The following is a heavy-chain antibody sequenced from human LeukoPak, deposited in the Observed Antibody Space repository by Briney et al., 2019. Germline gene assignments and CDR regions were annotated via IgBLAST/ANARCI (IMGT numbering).Heavy chain of an antibody. D-gene: IGHD6-19*01. J-gene: IGHJ6*04. CDR3: ARGRLVDRAAGV. CDR1: GFTFDDYG. V-gene: IGHV3-20*04. CDR2: INWNGGST. Sequence: RSGGSLRLSCAASGFTFDDYGMSWVRQAPGKGLEWVSGINWNGGSTGYADSVKGRFTISRDNAKNSLYLQMNNLRAEDTALYYCARGRLVDRAAGVWGKGTTVTVSS.